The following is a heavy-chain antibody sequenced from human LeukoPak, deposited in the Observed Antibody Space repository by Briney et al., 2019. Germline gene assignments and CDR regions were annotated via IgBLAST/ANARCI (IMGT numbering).Heavy chain of an antibody. Sequence: PSETLSLTCTVSGGSISSGGYYWGWIRQPPGKGLEWIGSIYYSGSAYYNPSLKSRVTISVDTSKNQFSLKLSSVTAADTAVYYCAGLPYDFWSGYYHWYFDLWGRGTLVTVSS. D-gene: IGHD3-3*01. CDR3: AGLPYDFWSGYYHWYFDL. CDR2: IYYSGSA. V-gene: IGHV4-39*01. J-gene: IGHJ2*01. CDR1: GGSISSGGYY.